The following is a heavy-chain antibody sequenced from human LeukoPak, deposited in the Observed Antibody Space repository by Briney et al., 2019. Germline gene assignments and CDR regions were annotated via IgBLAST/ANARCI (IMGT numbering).Heavy chain of an antibody. V-gene: IGHV3-33*01. D-gene: IGHD6-19*01. Sequence: GGSLRLSCAASGFTFSSYGMLWVRQAPGKGLEGVAVIWYDGSNKYYADSVKGRFTISRDNSKNTLYLQMNSLRAEDTAVYYCARTIRTSSGWVDYWGQGTLVTVSS. CDR3: ARTIRTSSGWVDY. J-gene: IGHJ4*02. CDR2: IWYDGSNK. CDR1: GFTFSSYG.